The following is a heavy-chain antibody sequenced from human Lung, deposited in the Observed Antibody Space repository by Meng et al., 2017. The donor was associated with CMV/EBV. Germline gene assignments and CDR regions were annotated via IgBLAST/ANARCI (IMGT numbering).Heavy chain of an antibody. J-gene: IGHJ5*02. D-gene: IGHD6-6*01. CDR1: GGSISSSNW. Sequence: SETLSLTXAVSGGSISSSNWWSWVRQPPGKGLEWIGEIYHSGSTNYNPSLKSRVTISVDKSKNQFSLKLSSVTAADTAVYYCARRLSSIAAHNWFDPWGQGTLVTVSS. CDR3: ARRLSSIAAHNWFDP. V-gene: IGHV4-4*02. CDR2: IYHSGST.